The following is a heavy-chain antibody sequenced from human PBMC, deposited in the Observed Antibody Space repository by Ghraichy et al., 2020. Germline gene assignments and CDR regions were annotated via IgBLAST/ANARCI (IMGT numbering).Heavy chain of an antibody. J-gene: IGHJ4*02. CDR3: TRAILGAQGLFDY. Sequence: GGSLRLSCIASGFTFGGYSMNWIRQAPGKGLEWVGFIRSKTYGGTTEYAASVRCRFTISRDDSESIAYLKMNSLNTDDTAMYYCTRAILGAQGLFDYWGQGTLVTVSS. D-gene: IGHD2-8*02. CDR2: IRSKTYGGTT. CDR1: GFTFGGYS. V-gene: IGHV3-49*03.